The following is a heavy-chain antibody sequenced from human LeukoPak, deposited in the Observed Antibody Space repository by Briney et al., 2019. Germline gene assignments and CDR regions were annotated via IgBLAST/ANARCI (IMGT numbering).Heavy chain of an antibody. Sequence: ASVKVSCKASGYTLTGYYMHWVRQAPGQGLEWMGWINPNSGGTNYAQKFQGRVTMTRDTSISTAYMELSRLRSDDTAVYYCARGDYVWGSYRTFDYWGQGTLVTVSS. CDR3: ARGDYVWGSYRTFDY. CDR1: GYTLTGYY. V-gene: IGHV1-2*02. D-gene: IGHD3-16*02. CDR2: INPNSGGT. J-gene: IGHJ4*02.